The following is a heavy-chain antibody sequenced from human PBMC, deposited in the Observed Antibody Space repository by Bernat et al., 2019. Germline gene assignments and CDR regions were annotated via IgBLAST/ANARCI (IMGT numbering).Heavy chain of an antibody. J-gene: IGHJ4*02. Sequence: QVQLVQSGAEVKKPGASVKVSCKASGYTFTSYGISWVRQAPGQGLEWMGWISTYNGNTNYAQKFHDRVTMTTDTSTSTAYMELRSLRSDDTAIYYCARVVVSNGYSIYWGQGTLVTVSS. V-gene: IGHV1-18*01. CDR2: ISTYNGNT. CDR1: GYTFTSYG. CDR3: ARVVVSNGYSIY. D-gene: IGHD3-22*01.